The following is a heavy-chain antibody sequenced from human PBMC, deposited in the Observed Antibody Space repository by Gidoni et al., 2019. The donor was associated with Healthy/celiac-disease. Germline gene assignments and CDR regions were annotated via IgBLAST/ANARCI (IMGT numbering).Heavy chain of an antibody. CDR1: GFTVGSNY. J-gene: IGHJ4*02. V-gene: IGHV3-53*01. CDR3: AREPQYSSGW. D-gene: IGHD6-19*01. Sequence: EVQMVESGGGLIQPGGSLRLSCADSGFTVGSNYMSWVRQAPGKGLDWVSVIYSGGSTYYADSVKGRFTISRDNSKNTLYLQMNSLRAEDTAVYYCAREPQYSSGWWGQGTLVTVSS. CDR2: IYSGGST.